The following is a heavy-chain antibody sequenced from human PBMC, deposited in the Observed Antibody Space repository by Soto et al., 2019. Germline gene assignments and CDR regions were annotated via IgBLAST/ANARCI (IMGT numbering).Heavy chain of an antibody. CDR1: GGTFSSYA. V-gene: IGHV1-69*06. Sequence: ASVKVSCKASGGTFSSYAISWVRQAPGQGLEWMGGIIPIFGTANYAQKFQGRVTITADKSTSTAYMELSSLRSEDTAVYYCARATNPYSSSSGYFDYWGQGTLVTVSS. CDR2: IIPIFGTA. J-gene: IGHJ4*02. CDR3: ARATNPYSSSSGYFDY. D-gene: IGHD6-6*01.